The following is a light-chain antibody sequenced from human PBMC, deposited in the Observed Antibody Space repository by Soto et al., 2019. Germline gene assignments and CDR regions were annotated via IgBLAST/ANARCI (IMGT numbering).Light chain of an antibody. Sequence: QSALTQPASVSGSPGQSITISCTGTSSDIGAYNFVSWYQQHPGKAPKLMLYDVNIRPSGVSNRFSGSKSGNTASLTISGPQAEDEADYYCTSWTTSTTMIFGGGNKVTVL. J-gene: IGLJ2*01. CDR2: DVN. CDR1: SSDIGAYNF. V-gene: IGLV2-14*03. CDR3: TSWTTSTTMI.